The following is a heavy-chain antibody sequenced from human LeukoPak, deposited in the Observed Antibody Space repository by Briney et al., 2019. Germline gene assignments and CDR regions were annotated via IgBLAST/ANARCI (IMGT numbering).Heavy chain of an antibody. J-gene: IGHJ4*02. CDR2: ISGSGGST. V-gene: IGHV3-23*01. D-gene: IGHD3-22*01. Sequence: GGSLRLSCAASGFTFSSYAMSWVRQAPGKGLEWVSAISGSGGSTYYADSVKGRFTISRDNSKNTLYLQMTSLRAEDTAVYYCANYDSSGYPLRVFDYWGQGTLVTVSS. CDR1: GFTFSSYA. CDR3: ANYDSSGYPLRVFDY.